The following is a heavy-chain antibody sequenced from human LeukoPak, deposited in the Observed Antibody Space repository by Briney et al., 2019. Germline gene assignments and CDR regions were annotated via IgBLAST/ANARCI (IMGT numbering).Heavy chain of an antibody. CDR3: ARLCSSTSCLTRFDP. V-gene: IGHV4-4*07. D-gene: IGHD2-2*01. CDR2: IYTSGST. Sequence: PSETLSLTCTVSGGSISSYYWSWIRQPAGKGLEWIGRIYTSGSTNYNPSLKSRVTISVDTSENQFSLKLSSVTAADTAVYYCARLCSSTSCLTRFDPWGQGTLVTVSS. J-gene: IGHJ5*02. CDR1: GGSISSYY.